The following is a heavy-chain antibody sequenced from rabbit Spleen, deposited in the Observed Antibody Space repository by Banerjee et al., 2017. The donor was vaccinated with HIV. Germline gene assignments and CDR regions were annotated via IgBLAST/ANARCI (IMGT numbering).Heavy chain of an antibody. CDR2: IDAGYRGST. D-gene: IGHD4-1*01. J-gene: IGHJ4*01. V-gene: IGHV1S40*01. Sequence: QSLEESGGDLVKPGASLTLTCKASGFDFSGSEWICWVRQAPGKGLEWIACIDAGYRGSTYYASWAKGRFTISKTSSTTVTLQMTSLTAADTATYFCARDGSGWGANFNLWGQGTLVTVS. CDR1: GFDFSGSEW. CDR3: ARDGSGWGANFNL.